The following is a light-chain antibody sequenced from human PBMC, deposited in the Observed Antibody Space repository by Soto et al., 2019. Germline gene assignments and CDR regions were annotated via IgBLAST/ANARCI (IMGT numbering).Light chain of an antibody. J-gene: IGLJ6*01. CDR1: SSDVGGYDY. V-gene: IGLV2-14*03. Sequence: QSVITEPASLSGSPGQSITISCTGTSSDVGGYDYVSWYQQHPGKAPKLMIYDVSDRPTEVSKRFSGSKSGNTAYLTISGLQAEDEADYYCSSYTSISTWLFGGGTKVTVL. CDR2: DVS. CDR3: SSYTSISTWL.